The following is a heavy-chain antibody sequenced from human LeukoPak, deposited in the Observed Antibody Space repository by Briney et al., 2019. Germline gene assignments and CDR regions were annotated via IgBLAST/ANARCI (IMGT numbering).Heavy chain of an antibody. V-gene: IGHV3-21*01. CDR2: ISSSSSYI. J-gene: IGHJ4*02. Sequence: GGSLRLSCAASGFTFSTYSMNWVRQAPRKGLEWVSSISSSSSYIYYADSVRGRFTISRDNAKNSLYLQMNSLRAEDTAVYYCARFCSGGSCYDYWGQGTLVTVSS. CDR3: ARFCSGGSCYDY. CDR1: GFTFSTYS. D-gene: IGHD2-15*01.